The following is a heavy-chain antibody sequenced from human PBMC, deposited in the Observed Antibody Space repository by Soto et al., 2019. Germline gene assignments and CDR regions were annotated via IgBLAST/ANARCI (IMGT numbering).Heavy chain of an antibody. Sequence: EVQLVESGGGVVRPGGSLRLSCAASGFTFDDYGMSWVRQAPGKGLEWVSGINWNGGSTGYADSVKGRFTISRDNAKNSRYLQMNSLGAEDTALYYCARLYSSGWYGPGRYWGQGTLVTVSS. CDR1: GFTFDDYG. CDR3: ARLYSSGWYGPGRY. D-gene: IGHD6-19*01. J-gene: IGHJ4*02. CDR2: INWNGGST. V-gene: IGHV3-20*04.